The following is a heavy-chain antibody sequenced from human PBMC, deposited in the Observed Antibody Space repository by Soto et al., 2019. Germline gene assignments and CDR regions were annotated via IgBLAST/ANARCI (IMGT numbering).Heavy chain of an antibody. CDR3: AREYGSSYSPRYYGMDV. Sequence: EVQLVESGGGLVQPGGPLRLSCAASGFTLSSYWMSWVRQAPGKGRGWGANIKQDGSEKSYVDSVKGRFTISRDTAKSSLYLQLNSLRAEDTAVYYCAREYGSSYSPRYYGMDVWGQGTTVTVSS. D-gene: IGHD6-13*01. J-gene: IGHJ6*02. CDR2: IKQDGSEK. V-gene: IGHV3-7*05. CDR1: GFTLSSYW.